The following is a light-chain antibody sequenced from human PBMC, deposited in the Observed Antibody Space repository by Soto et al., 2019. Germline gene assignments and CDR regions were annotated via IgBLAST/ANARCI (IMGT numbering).Light chain of an antibody. CDR2: AAS. Sequence: DIQMTQSPSSLSASVGERVSITCRASQNINTYLNWYQQAPGRAPKLLIYAASALQRGVPPRFSRSASGTEFILTINTLQPEYFATYYFHQTFNPPPTFGQATNLQI. J-gene: IGKJ2*01. CDR3: HQTFNPPPT. CDR1: QNINTY. V-gene: IGKV1-39*01.